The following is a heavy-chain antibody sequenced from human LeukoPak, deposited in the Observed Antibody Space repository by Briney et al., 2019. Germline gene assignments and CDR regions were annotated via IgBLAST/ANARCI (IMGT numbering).Heavy chain of an antibody. CDR1: GFTFSSYS. D-gene: IGHD3-22*01. J-gene: IGHJ1*01. Sequence: PGGSLRLSSAGSGFTFSSYSMNWVRQAPGKGLEWVSYISSSSTTIYYADSVKGRFTISRDNAENSLYLQMNSLRDEDTAVYYCARESEYYYYDASGYYPGYFHHWGQGTLVTVSS. CDR2: ISSSSTTI. CDR3: ARESEYYYYDASGYYPGYFHH. V-gene: IGHV3-48*02.